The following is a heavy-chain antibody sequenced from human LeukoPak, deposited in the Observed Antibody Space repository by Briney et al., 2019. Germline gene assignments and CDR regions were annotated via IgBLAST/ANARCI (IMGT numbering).Heavy chain of an antibody. CDR2: IYNSGST. V-gene: IGHV4-59*11. CDR1: GASNSNQY. J-gene: IGHJ3*02. Sequence: KPSETLSLTCSVSGASNSNQYWSWVRQPPGKGLEWIGYIYNSGSTNNNPSLKSRVTISVDTSKNQFSLKLSSVTAADTAVYYCARGRSYYNAFDIWGQRTMVTVSS. CDR3: ARGRSYYNAFDI. D-gene: IGHD1-26*01.